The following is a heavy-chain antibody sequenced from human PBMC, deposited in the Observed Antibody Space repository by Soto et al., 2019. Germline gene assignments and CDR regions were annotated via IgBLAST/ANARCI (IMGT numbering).Heavy chain of an antibody. CDR2: ISWNSGSI. V-gene: IGHV3-9*01. Sequence: EVQLVESGGGLVQPGRSLRLSCAASGFTFDDYVMHWVRQAPGKGLEWVSGISWNSGSIGYADSVKGRFTISRDNAKNSLYLQMNSLRAEDTALYYCAKDSSGSYLYYFDYWGQGTLVTVSS. D-gene: IGHD1-26*01. J-gene: IGHJ4*02. CDR3: AKDSSGSYLYYFDY. CDR1: GFTFDDYV.